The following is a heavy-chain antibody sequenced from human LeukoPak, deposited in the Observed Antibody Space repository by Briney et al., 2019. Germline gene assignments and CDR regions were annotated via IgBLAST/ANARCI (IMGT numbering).Heavy chain of an antibody. V-gene: IGHV3-53*01. D-gene: IGHD3-10*01. CDR2: IYSGGST. J-gene: IGHJ4*02. Sequence: GGSLRLSCAVSGFTVSSNYMSWVRQAPGKGLEWVSVIYSGGSTYYADSVKGRFTISRDNSKSTLYIQMNSLRAEDTAVYYCARAKPKNMVRGLIMRRESRYYFDYWGQGTLVTVSS. CDR1: GFTVSSNY. CDR3: ARAKPKNMVRGLIMRRESRYYFDY.